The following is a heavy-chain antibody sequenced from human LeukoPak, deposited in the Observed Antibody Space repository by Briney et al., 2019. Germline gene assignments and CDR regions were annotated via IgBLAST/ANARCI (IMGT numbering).Heavy chain of an antibody. CDR3: ARHRPTGGAGSYYRSFDY. Sequence: SETLSLTCTVSGGSISSSSYYWDWIRQPPGKGLEWIGTTYYTGSPNYNPSLKSRVTISVDTSKNQFSLRLNSVTAADMAVYYCARHRPTGGAGSYYRSFDYWGQGTLVTVSS. V-gene: IGHV4-39*01. J-gene: IGHJ4*02. D-gene: IGHD3-10*01. CDR2: TYYTGSP. CDR1: GGSISSSSYY.